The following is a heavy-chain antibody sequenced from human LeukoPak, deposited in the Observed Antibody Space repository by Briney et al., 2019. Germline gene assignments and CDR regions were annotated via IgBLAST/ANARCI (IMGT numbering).Heavy chain of an antibody. V-gene: IGHV4-59*01. CDR1: GGSFSGYY. J-gene: IGHJ4*02. CDR2: IYYSGST. Sequence: SETLSLTCAVYGGSFSGYYWSWIRQLPREGLEWVGYIYYSGSTNYNPSLKSRVTISVDTSKNQFSMKLSSVTAADTAVYYCTRDGGYSRDWGQGTLVTVSS. CDR3: TRDGGYSRD. D-gene: IGHD6-13*01.